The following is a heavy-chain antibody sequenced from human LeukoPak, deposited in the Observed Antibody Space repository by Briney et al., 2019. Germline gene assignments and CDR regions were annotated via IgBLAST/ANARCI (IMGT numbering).Heavy chain of an antibody. CDR2: INSDGSNT. Sequence: GGSLRLSCTTSGFTVTNYWMHWVRQAPGEGLVWVSRINSDGSNTNYAGSVKGRFTISRDNAKNTLYLQMNSLRAEDTAVYYCAGGLSDYYYTVGYWGQGTLVTVSS. V-gene: IGHV3-74*01. CDR3: AGGLSDYYYTVGY. CDR1: GFTVTNYW. D-gene: IGHD3-22*01. J-gene: IGHJ4*02.